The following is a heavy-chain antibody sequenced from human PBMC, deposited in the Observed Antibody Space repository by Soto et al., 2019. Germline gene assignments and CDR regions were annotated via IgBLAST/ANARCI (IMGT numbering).Heavy chain of an antibody. Sequence: SQTLSLTCAISGDSVSSDTSAWNWVRQSPSRGLEWLGRTFYRSRWFNYYADFVKSRITINPNTSKNQFSLQLNSVTPQDTAGYYCGKEGADGMDFWGPGSLVT. CDR1: GDSVSSDTSA. V-gene: IGHV6-1*01. CDR3: GKEGADGMDF. J-gene: IGHJ2*01. D-gene: IGHD1-20*01. CDR2: TFYRSRWFN.